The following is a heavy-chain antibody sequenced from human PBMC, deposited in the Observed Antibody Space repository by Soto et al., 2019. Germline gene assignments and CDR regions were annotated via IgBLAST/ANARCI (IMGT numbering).Heavy chain of an antibody. V-gene: IGHV4-34*01. CDR3: ASRRRDGYNYQYFDL. CDR1: GGSFSGYY. CDR2: INHSGST. Sequence: PSETLSLTCSVYGGSFSGYYWSWIRQPPGKGLEWIGEINHSGSTNYNPSLKSRVTISVDTSKNQFSLKLSSVTAADTAVYYCASRRRDGYNYQYFDLWGRGTLVTVSS. J-gene: IGHJ2*01. D-gene: IGHD5-12*01.